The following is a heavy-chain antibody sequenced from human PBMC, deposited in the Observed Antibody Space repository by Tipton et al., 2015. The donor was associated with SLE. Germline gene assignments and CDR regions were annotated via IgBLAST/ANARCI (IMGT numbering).Heavy chain of an antibody. CDR2: IYYSGST. CDR1: GGSISSSRYY. J-gene: IGHJ4*02. Sequence: TLSLTCTVSGGSISSSRYYWSWIRQPPGKGLEWIGYIYYSGSTYYNPSLKSRVTISVDTSKNQFSLKLSSVTAADTAVYYCAKDLSNIAAAGTVYWGQGTLVTVSS. D-gene: IGHD6-13*01. V-gene: IGHV4-30-4*01. CDR3: AKDLSNIAAAGTVY.